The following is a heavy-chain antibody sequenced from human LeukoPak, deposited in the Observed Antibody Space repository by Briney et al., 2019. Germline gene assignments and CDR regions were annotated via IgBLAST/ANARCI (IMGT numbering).Heavy chain of an antibody. CDR1: GFNFDDYG. CDR3: AKGDNAVWHYYMDV. CDR2: ISWNSGNI. V-gene: IGHV3-9*01. D-gene: IGHD2-2*01. Sequence: PGGSLRLSCEASGFNFDDYGMHWVRQVPGKGLEWVAGISWNSGNIGYADSVKGRFTISRDNAKKSLYLQMNSLRSEDTALYYCAKGDNAVWHYYMDVWGKGTAVTVSS. J-gene: IGHJ6*03.